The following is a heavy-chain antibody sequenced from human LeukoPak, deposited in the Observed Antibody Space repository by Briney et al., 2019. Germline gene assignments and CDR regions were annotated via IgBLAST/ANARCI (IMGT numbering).Heavy chain of an antibody. CDR3: ARDRYYGSGTYDY. V-gene: IGHV3-48*03. D-gene: IGHD3-10*01. CDR1: GFTFSSYE. J-gene: IGHJ4*02. CDR2: ISSSGSTI. Sequence: GGSLRLSCAASGFTFSSYEMNWVRQAPGKGLEWVAYISSSGSTIYYADSVKGRFTISRDNAKNSLYLQMNSLRAEDTAVYYCARDRYYGSGTYDYWGQGTLVTVSS.